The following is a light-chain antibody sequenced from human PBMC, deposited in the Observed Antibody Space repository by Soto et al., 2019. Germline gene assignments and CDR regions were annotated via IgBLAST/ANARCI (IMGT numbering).Light chain of an antibody. CDR3: CSYAGSRTYV. CDR1: SSDVGSYNL. J-gene: IGLJ1*01. V-gene: IGLV2-23*02. Sequence: QSALTQPASVSGSPGQSITISCTGTSSDVGSYNLVSWYQQHPGKAPKFMIYEVSKRPSGVSNLFSGSKSGNTASLTISGLQAEDEADYYCCSYAGSRTYVFGTGTKLTVL. CDR2: EVS.